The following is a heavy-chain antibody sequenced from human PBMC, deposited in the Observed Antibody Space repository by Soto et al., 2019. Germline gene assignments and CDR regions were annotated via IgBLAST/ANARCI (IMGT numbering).Heavy chain of an antibody. Sequence: SETLSLTCTVSGGSISSYYWSWIRQPPGKGLEWIGYIYYSGSTNYNPSLKSRVTISVDTSKNQFSLKLSSVTAADTAVYYCARHSSSSWYSNWFDPWGQGTLVTVSS. CDR2: IYYSGST. CDR3: ARHSSSSWYSNWFDP. D-gene: IGHD6-13*01. J-gene: IGHJ5*02. V-gene: IGHV4-59*08. CDR1: GGSISSYY.